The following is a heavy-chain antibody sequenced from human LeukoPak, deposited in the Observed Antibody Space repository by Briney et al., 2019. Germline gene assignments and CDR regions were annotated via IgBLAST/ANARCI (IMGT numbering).Heavy chain of an antibody. V-gene: IGHV3-30*02. CDR2: IRYSGSKIGGSSE. CDR3: AKSRAPTANPDSFDV. D-gene: IGHD4/OR15-4a*01. CDR1: GFTFSNYG. J-gene: IGHJ3*01. Sequence: GGSLRLSCEGSGFTFSNYGIHWVRQAPGKGLEWVAFIRYSGSKIGGSSEYYADSVKGRFTISRDNTKRSLYLQMSSLRPEDTAMYYCAKSRAPTANPDSFDVWGQGTLVTVSS.